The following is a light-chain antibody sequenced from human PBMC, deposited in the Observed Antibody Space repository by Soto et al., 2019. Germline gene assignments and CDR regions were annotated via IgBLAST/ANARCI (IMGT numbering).Light chain of an antibody. J-gene: IGKJ1*01. CDR1: QGISTY. Sequence: DIPMTQSPSSLSASVGDRVTITCRASQGISTYLNWYQQRPGKAPKLLIYAASSLQSGVPSRFSGSGSETHFTLTINSLQPEDFATYSCQQSYSTTWTFGQGTKVEIK. V-gene: IGKV1-39*01. CDR3: QQSYSTTWT. CDR2: AAS.